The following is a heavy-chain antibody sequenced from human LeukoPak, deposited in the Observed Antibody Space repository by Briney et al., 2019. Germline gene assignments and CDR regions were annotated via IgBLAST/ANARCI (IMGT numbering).Heavy chain of an antibody. Sequence: SETLSLTCTVSGGSVSSGSYYWSWIRQPPGKGLEWIGYIYYSGGTNYNPSLKSRVTISVDTSKNQFSLKLSSVTAADTAVYYCARSYSSSWYTIWFDPWGQGTLVTVSS. J-gene: IGHJ5*02. D-gene: IGHD6-13*01. CDR2: IYYSGGT. CDR3: ARSYSSSWYTIWFDP. V-gene: IGHV4-61*01. CDR1: GGSVSSGSYY.